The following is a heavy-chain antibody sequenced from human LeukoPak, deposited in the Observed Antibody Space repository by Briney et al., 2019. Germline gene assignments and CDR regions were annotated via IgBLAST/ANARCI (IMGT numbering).Heavy chain of an antibody. CDR3: VRDGGIAAPYGMDV. V-gene: IGHV3-13*04. Sequence: PGGSLRLSCAASGFTFSSYWMHWVRQVTGKGLEWVSVIGTAGDTYYPGSVKGRFTISRENAKNSLYLQMNSLRAGDTAVYYCVRDGGIAAPYGMDVWGQGTTVTVSS. D-gene: IGHD6-13*01. CDR2: IGTAGDT. J-gene: IGHJ6*02. CDR1: GFTFSSYW.